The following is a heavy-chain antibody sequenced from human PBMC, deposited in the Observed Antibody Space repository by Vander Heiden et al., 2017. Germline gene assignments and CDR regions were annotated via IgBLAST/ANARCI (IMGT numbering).Heavy chain of an antibody. V-gene: IGHV3-23*01. J-gene: IGHJ5*02. CDR3: AKDPGDCSITSCPRAHWFDP. CDR1: GFTCNSSD. CDR2: ISGSGGST. D-gene: IGHD2-2*01. Sequence: EVQLLESGGGLVEPGGSLRLSCAASGFTCNSSDMSWVRQAPGKGLEWVSAISGSGGSTYYADSVKGRFTIARDNSKNTLYLQRNSMRAEETAVYYCAKDPGDCSITSCPRAHWFDPWGQGTMVTVYS.